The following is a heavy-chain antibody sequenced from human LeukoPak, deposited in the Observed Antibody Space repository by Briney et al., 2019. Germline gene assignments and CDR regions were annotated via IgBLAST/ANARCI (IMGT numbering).Heavy chain of an antibody. J-gene: IGHJ4*02. CDR2: IKQDGSEK. D-gene: IGHD5-12*01. CDR3: ARRRDSGYDSPDFDY. Sequence: PGGSLRLSCAASGFTFSSYRMSWVRQAPGKGLEWVANIKQDGSEKYYVDSVKGRFTISRDNAKNSLYLQMNSLRAEDTAVYYCARRRDSGYDSPDFDYWGQGTLVTVSS. V-gene: IGHV3-7*01. CDR1: GFTFSSYR.